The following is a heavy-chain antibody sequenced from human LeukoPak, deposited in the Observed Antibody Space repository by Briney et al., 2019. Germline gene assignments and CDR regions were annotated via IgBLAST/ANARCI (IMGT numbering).Heavy chain of an antibody. CDR2: INPNSGGT. J-gene: IGHJ4*02. Sequence: ASVKVSCKASGYTFTSYDINWVRQAPGQGLEWMGWINPNSGGTNYAQKFQGWVTMTRDTSISTAYMELSRLRSDDTAVYYCARDGSGFDYWGQGTLVTVSS. V-gene: IGHV1-2*04. CDR3: ARDGSGFDY. CDR1: GYTFTSYD. D-gene: IGHD3-10*01.